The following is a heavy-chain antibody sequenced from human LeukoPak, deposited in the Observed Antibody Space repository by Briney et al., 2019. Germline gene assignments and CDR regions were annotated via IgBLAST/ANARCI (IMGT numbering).Heavy chain of an antibody. CDR3: ARLEYSSGWYPGYGAFDI. V-gene: IGHV4-61*02. Sequence: SQTLSLTCTVSGGSISSGSYYWSWIRQPAGKGLEWIGRIYTSGSTNYNPSLKSRVTISVDTPKNQCSLKLRSVTAADTAVYYCARLEYSSGWYPGYGAFDIWGQGTMVTVSS. D-gene: IGHD6-19*01. CDR2: IYTSGST. J-gene: IGHJ3*02. CDR1: GGSISSGSYY.